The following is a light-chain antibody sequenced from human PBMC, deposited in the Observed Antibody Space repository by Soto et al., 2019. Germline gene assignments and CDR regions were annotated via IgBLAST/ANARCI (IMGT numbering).Light chain of an antibody. CDR1: SSNIGSNT. J-gene: IGLJ1*01. V-gene: IGLV1-44*01. Sequence: QSVLTQPPSASGTPGQRVTISCSGSSSNIGSNTVNWYQQLPGTAPKLLIYTNDQRPSGVPDRFSGSKSGTSASLAISGLQFEDEADYHCSSWDDNLDAEVFGAGTMVTVL. CDR2: TND. CDR3: SSWDDNLDAEV.